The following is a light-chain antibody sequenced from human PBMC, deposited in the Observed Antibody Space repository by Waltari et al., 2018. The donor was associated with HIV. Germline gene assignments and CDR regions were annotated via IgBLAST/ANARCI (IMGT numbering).Light chain of an antibody. V-gene: IGLV2-14*01. J-gene: IGLJ2*01. Sequence: QSALTQPASVSGFPGQSITISCTGSNTDVGGYNYVSWYQQHPGKAPQLMIYEVSNRPSGVSNRFSGSKSGNTASLTISGLQTEDEADYYCSSYTSSNTLVFGGGSKLTVL. CDR1: NTDVGGYNY. CDR2: EVS. CDR3: SSYTSSNTLV.